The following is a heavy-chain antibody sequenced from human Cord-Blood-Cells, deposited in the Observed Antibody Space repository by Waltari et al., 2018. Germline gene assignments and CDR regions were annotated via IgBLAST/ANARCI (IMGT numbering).Heavy chain of an antibody. CDR1: GYSFTSYW. D-gene: IGHD1-26*01. Sequence: EVQLVQSGAEVKRPGESLKISCKVSGYSFTSYWIGWLRQMRGKGLEWRGIIYPGDSDTRYSPSFQGQVTISADKSSSTAYLQWSSLKASDTAMYYGARQGIVGATYDAFDIWGQGTMVTVSS. V-gene: IGHV5-51*01. CDR2: IYPGDSDT. J-gene: IGHJ3*02. CDR3: ARQGIVGATYDAFDI.